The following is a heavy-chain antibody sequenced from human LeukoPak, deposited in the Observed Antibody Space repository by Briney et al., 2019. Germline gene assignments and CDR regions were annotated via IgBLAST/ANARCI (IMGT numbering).Heavy chain of an antibody. D-gene: IGHD4-17*01. CDR2: INHSGST. CDR1: GGSFSGYY. CDR3: ARGGGDYTYYYYMDV. Sequence: SETLSLTCAVYGGSFSGYYWSWIRQPPGKGLEWIGEINHSGSTNYNPSLKSRVTISVDTSKNQFSLKLSSVTAADTAVYYCARGGGDYTYYYYMDVWGKGTTVTISS. V-gene: IGHV4-34*01. J-gene: IGHJ6*03.